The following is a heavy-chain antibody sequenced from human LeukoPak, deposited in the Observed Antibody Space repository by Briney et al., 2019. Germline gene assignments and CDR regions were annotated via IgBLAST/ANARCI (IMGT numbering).Heavy chain of an antibody. J-gene: IGHJ4*02. CDR1: GFTFRSYW. D-gene: IGHD3-22*01. CDR3: AKASYDSSGYLDY. CDR2: ISWNSGSI. Sequence: SLRLSCAASGFTFRSYWMHWVRHAPGRGLEGGSGISWNSGSIGYADSVKGRFTISRDNAKNSLYLQMNSLRAEDTALYYCAKASYDSSGYLDYGGKGTLVPVSS. V-gene: IGHV3-9*01.